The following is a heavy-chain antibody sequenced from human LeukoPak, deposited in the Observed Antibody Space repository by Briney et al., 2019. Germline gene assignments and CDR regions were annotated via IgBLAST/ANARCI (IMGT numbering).Heavy chain of an antibody. CDR3: AKDRRGYYGSGSYYDF. J-gene: IGHJ4*02. V-gene: IGHV3-23*01. D-gene: IGHD3-10*01. CDR1: GFTFNNYA. Sequence: GGSLRLSCAASGFTFNNYAITWVRQAPGKGLEWVSIISGSGGSTYYADSVKGRFTISRDNSKNTLDLQMNSLRAGDTAVYFCAKDRRGYYGSGSYYDFWGQGTLVTVSS. CDR2: ISGSGGST.